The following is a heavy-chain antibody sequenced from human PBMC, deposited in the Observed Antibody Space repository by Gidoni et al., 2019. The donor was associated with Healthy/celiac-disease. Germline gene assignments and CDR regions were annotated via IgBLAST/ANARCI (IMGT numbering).Heavy chain of an antibody. V-gene: IGHV3-7*01. Sequence: EVQLVESGGGLVQPGGSLRLPCAASGLAFGSYWMRWVRQAPGKGLEWVANIKQERSEKYYVDSVKGRFTISRDNAKNSLYLQMNSLRAEDTAVYYCARDRNVLRYFDWLPSDGMDVWGQGTTVTVSS. J-gene: IGHJ6*02. CDR2: IKQERSEK. D-gene: IGHD3-9*01. CDR3: ARDRNVLRYFDWLPSDGMDV. CDR1: GLAFGSYW.